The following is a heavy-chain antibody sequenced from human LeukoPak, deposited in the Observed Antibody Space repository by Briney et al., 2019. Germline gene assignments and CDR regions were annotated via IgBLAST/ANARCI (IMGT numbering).Heavy chain of an antibody. Sequence: GGSLRLSCAASGFIVSSNYKTWGRQAPGKGLEWVSIIYSGGSTYYADSVEGRFTISRDNSKNTLYLQMNSLRAEDTAVYYCARHLSGDDIWGQGTMVTVSS. D-gene: IGHD4-17*01. CDR1: GFIVSSNY. CDR2: IYSGGST. CDR3: ARHLSGDDI. V-gene: IGHV3-53*01. J-gene: IGHJ3*02.